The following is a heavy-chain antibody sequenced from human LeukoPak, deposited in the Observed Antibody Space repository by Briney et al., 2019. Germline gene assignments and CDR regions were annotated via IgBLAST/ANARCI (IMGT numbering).Heavy chain of an antibody. CDR2: IYYSGST. J-gene: IGHJ4*02. CDR1: GGSISSSSYY. D-gene: IGHD2-2*01. Sequence: SETLSLTCTVSGGSISSSSYYWAWIRKPPGKGLEWIGSIYYSGSTYYNPSLKSRVTISVDTSKNQFSLKLSSVTAADTAVYYCARHDIVVVPAASPTFWGQGTLVTVSS. CDR3: ARHDIVVVPAASPTF. V-gene: IGHV4-39*01.